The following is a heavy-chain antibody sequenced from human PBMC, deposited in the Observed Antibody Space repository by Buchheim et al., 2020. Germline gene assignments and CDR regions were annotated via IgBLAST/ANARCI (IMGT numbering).Heavy chain of an antibody. Sequence: QVQLVQSGAEVKKPGASVKVSCKTSGYDFNNYGVVWVRQAPGQGLEWMGWISNYNGNTVYTPKFQGRVTFTTEKSTTIVYLELRKLGSDDTAMYFCARAAWELHHSDVDFWGQGTL. V-gene: IGHV1-18*01. CDR1: GYDFNNYG. CDR3: ARAAWELHHSDVDF. J-gene: IGHJ4*02. D-gene: IGHD3/OR15-3a*01. CDR2: ISNYNGNT.